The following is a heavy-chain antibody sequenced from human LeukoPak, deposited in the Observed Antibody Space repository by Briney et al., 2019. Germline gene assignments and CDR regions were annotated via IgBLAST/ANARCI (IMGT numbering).Heavy chain of an antibody. CDR1: GFTFSSYS. D-gene: IGHD4-17*01. V-gene: IGHV3-48*01. J-gene: IGHJ4*02. Sequence: GSLRLSCAASGFTFSSYSMNWVRQAPGKGLEWVSYISSSSSTIYYADSVKGRFTISRDNAKNSLYLQMNSLRAEDTAVYYCARAPDYGDLSLDSWGQGTLVTVSS. CDR3: ARAPDYGDLSLDS. CDR2: ISSSSSTI.